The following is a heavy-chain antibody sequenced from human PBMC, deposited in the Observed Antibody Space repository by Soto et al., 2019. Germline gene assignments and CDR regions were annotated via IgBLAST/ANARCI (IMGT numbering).Heavy chain of an antibody. CDR2: INHSGST. V-gene: IGHV4-34*01. CDR1: GGSFSGYY. Sequence: QVQLQQWGAGLLKPSETLSLTCAVYGGSFSGYYWSWIRQPPGKGLEWIGEINHSGSTNYNPSLKSRVTISVDTSKNQFSLKLSSVTAADTAVYYCARRGGEDIVVVVAATQRSGMDVWGQGTTVTVSS. J-gene: IGHJ6*02. CDR3: ARRGGEDIVVVVAATQRSGMDV. D-gene: IGHD2-15*01.